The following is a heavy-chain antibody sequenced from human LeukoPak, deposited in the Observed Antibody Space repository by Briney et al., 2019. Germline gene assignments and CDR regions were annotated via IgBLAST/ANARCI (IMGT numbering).Heavy chain of an antibody. CDR1: GFTFSSYA. Sequence: GGSLRLSCAASGFTFSSYAMSWVRQAPGKGLEWVSAISGSGGSTYYADSVKGRFTISRDNSKNTLYLQMNSLRAEDTAVYYCAKDGYSSSWYHRGYFDYWGQGNLVTVSS. CDR2: ISGSGGST. J-gene: IGHJ4*02. CDR3: AKDGYSSSWYHRGYFDY. V-gene: IGHV3-23*01. D-gene: IGHD6-13*01.